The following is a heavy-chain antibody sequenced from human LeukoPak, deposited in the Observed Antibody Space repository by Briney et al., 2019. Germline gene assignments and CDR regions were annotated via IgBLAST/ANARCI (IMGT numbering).Heavy chain of an antibody. D-gene: IGHD3-22*01. CDR3: AKGSYYDSSGSFYFDY. J-gene: IGHJ4*02. CDR1: GFTFSSYA. CDR2: ISGSGDNT. Sequence: GGSLRLSCAASGFTFSSYAMSWVRQAPGEGLEWVSGISGSGDNTYYADSVKGRFTISRDNSKNTLYVQVNSLGTEDTAAYYCAKGSYYDSSGSFYFDYWGQGTLVTVSS. V-gene: IGHV3-23*01.